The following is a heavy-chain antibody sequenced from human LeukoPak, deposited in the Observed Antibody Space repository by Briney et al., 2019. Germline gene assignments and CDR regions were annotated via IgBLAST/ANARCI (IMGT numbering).Heavy chain of an antibody. CDR2: INPSDGDR. V-gene: IGHV1-46*01. D-gene: IGHD3-10*01. Sequence: ASVKVSCKASGYTFITYKMHWVRQAPGQGLEWVGIINPSDGDRRNAQKFQGRVTITRDTSTSTVYMELSSLRSEDTAVYYCAKDGGSYSADYWGQGTLVTVSS. CDR1: GYTFITYK. CDR3: AKDGGSYSADY. J-gene: IGHJ4*02.